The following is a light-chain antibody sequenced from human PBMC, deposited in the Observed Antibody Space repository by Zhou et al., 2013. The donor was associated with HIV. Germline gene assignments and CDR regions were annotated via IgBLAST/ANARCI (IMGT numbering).Light chain of an antibody. J-gene: IGKJ2*01. V-gene: IGKV3-15*01. CDR1: QSVSSH. Sequence: EVVMTQSPAIVSVSPGERATLSCRASQSVSSHLAWYRQKFGQAPRLLIYEASIRATGIPAMFSGSGSGTEFNLSVSSMQSDDFGVYYCQQYNNWPYTFGQGTKLEIK. CDR2: EAS. CDR3: QQYNNWPYT.